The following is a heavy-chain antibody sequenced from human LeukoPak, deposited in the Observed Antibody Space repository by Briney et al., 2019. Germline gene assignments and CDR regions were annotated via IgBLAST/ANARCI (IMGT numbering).Heavy chain of an antibody. J-gene: IGHJ4*02. CDR2: ISSSSSYI. CDR3: ARGEDGYYDSSGYESFDY. V-gene: IGHV3-21*01. Sequence: GGPLRLSCAASGFTFSSYSMNWVRQAPGKGLEWVSSISSSSSYIYYADSVKGRFTISRDNAKNSLYLQMNSLRAEDTAVYYCARGEDGYYDSSGYESFDYWGQGTLVTVSS. CDR1: GFTFSSYS. D-gene: IGHD3-22*01.